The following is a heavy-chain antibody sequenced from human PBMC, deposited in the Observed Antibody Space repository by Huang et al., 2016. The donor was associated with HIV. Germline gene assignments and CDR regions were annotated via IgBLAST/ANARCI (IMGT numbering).Heavy chain of an antibody. CDR1: GGSIRSDNDY. V-gene: IGHV4-39*02. D-gene: IGHD3-10*01. J-gene: IGHJ4*02. CDR3: ARLPGSITMIRGVITDPY. CDR2: SYSSGST. Sequence: QLQLQESGPGLVKPSETLSLTCTVSGGSIRSDNDYWGCIRQPPGKGLVWICLSYSSGSTYYNPSFKRRVTITVDTSKNHFSLRMRSVTAADTAVYYCARLPGSITMIRGVITDPYWGQGTLVTVSS.